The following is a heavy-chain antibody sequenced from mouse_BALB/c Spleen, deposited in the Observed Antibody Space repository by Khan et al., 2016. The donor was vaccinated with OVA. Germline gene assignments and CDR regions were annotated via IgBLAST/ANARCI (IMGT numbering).Heavy chain of an antibody. CDR2: IWGDGSK. J-gene: IGHJ3*01. CDR3: AIIYYGSDGFTY. V-gene: IGHV2-3*01. D-gene: IGHD2-2*01. Sequence: QVQLKESGPGLVAPSQSLSITCTVSGLSLTNYGVSWVRQPPGKGLEWLGVIWGDGSKNYHSALISRLSISKDNSKSHVFFKLNSRQTDDTATYYCAIIYYGSDGFTYWGQGTLVTVSA. CDR1: GLSLTNYG.